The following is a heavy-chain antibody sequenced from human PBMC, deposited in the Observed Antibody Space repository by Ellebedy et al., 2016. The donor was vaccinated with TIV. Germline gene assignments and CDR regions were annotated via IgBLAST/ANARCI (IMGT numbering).Heavy chain of an antibody. CDR2: ISGSVTIT. Sequence: PGGSLRLSCVASGFTFNDYYMNWIRQAPGRGLEWVSYISGSVTITYYADSVKGRFTVSRDNSMTTVYLEMNSLRAEDKDLYYCARDLDKSSGWYGGAAYWGQGTQVTVSS. J-gene: IGHJ4*02. D-gene: IGHD6-19*01. CDR3: ARDLDKSSGWYGGAAY. V-gene: IGHV3-11*04. CDR1: GFTFNDYY.